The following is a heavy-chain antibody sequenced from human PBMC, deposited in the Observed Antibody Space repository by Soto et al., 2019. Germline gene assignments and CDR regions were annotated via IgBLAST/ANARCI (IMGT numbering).Heavy chain of an antibody. CDR3: AKDRRDGEYNSVYDF. J-gene: IGHJ4*02. Sequence: QVQRAESGGGVVQPGRSLRLSCIGSGFRFSDYGMHWVRQAPGKGLEWVAMMSFDGTYKYSADSVKGRFIISRDNSKNTLYLQMNSLRAEDTAVYYCAKDRRDGEYNSVYDFWGQGTLVTVSS. CDR1: GFRFSDYG. D-gene: IGHD4-17*01. V-gene: IGHV3-30*18. CDR2: MSFDGTYK.